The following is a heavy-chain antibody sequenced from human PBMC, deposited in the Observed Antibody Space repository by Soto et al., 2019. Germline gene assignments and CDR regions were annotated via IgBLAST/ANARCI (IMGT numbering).Heavy chain of an antibody. V-gene: IGHV3-21*01. J-gene: IGHJ6*03. CDR3: ARDSGPGGYYYYYYIDV. CDR1: GFTFSSYS. CDR2: ISSSSSYI. D-gene: IGHD2-15*01. Sequence: EVQLVESGGGLVKPGGSLRLSCAASGFTFSSYSMNWVRQAPGKGLEWVSSISSSSSYIYYADSVKGRFTISRDNAKHSLYLQMNSLRAEDTAMYYCARDSGPGGYYYYYYIDVWGKGATVTVSS.